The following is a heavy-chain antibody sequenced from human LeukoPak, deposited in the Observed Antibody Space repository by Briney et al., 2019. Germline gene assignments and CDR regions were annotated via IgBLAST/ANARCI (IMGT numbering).Heavy chain of an antibody. V-gene: IGHV4-4*02. J-gene: IGHJ4*02. Sequence: PSETLSLTCTASGASISSNNWRRWGRQPPGKGLEWIGEIFHAGTTNYNPSLQSRVTISVDNSRNHFSLKLTSATAADTAEYYCVRSHSSNISSFYFDYWGQGTLVTVSS. CDR2: IFHAGTT. CDR3: VRSHSSNISSFYFDY. D-gene: IGHD2-2*01. CDR1: GASISSNNW.